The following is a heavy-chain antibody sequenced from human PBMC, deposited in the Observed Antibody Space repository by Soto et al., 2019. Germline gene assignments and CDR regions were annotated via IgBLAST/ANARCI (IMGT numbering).Heavy chain of an antibody. CDR3: ARHWLGATTPLLNGAY. Sequence: QLQLQESGPGLVKPSETLSLTCTVSGGSISSSSYYWGWIRQPPGQGLEWIGSIYYSGSTYYNPSLKSRVTISVDTSKNQVALKLSAVTAADTAVYYCARHWLGATTPLLNGAYGGQGTLVTVSS. D-gene: IGHD1-26*01. J-gene: IGHJ4*02. CDR2: IYYSGST. V-gene: IGHV4-39*01. CDR1: GGSISSSSYY.